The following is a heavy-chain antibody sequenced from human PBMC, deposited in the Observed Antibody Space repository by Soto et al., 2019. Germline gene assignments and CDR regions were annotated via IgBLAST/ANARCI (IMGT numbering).Heavy chain of an antibody. CDR2: ITGSAGST. J-gene: IGHJ4*02. Sequence: EVQLLESGGGLVQPGGSLRLSCVASGFTFSSYAMSWVRQAPGKGLEWVSSITGSAGSTYYADSVKGRFTISRDNSKNTLYLQMNSLRAEDTAVYYCAKDRNRWLRFDLGYWGQGTLVTDSS. CDR1: GFTFSSYA. CDR3: AKDRNRWLRFDLGY. V-gene: IGHV3-23*01. D-gene: IGHD5-12*01.